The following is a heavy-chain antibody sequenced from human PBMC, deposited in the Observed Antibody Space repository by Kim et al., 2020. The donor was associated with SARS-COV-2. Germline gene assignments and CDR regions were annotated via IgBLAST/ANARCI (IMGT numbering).Heavy chain of an antibody. CDR3: AKDVTIRSSVY. CDR1: GFTFSSYG. J-gene: IGHJ4*02. CDR2: ISYDGSNK. Sequence: GGSLRLSCAASGFTFSSYGMHWVRQAPGKGLEWVAVISYDGSNKYYADSVKGRFTISRDNSKNTLYLQMNSLRAEDTAVYYCAKDVTIRSSVYWGQGTLVTVSS. V-gene: IGHV3-30*18. D-gene: IGHD4-4*01.